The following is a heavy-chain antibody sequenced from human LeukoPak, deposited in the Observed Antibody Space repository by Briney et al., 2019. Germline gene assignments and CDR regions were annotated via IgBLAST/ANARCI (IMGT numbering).Heavy chain of an antibody. CDR2: ISYDGTNK. D-gene: IGHD3-22*01. CDR1: GFTFRSHA. Sequence: GGSLRLSCAASGFTFRSHAMHWVRQAPGKGLDWVAVISYDGTNKYYADSVKGRFTTSRDNSKNTLYLQMNSLRAEDTAVYYCARDHDSSGYVDFWGQGDLVTVSS. V-gene: IGHV3-30-3*01. J-gene: IGHJ4*02. CDR3: ARDHDSSGYVDF.